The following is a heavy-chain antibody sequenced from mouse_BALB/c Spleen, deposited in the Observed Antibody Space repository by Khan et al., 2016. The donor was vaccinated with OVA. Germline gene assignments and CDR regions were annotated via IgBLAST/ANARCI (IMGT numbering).Heavy chain of an antibody. J-gene: IGHJ3*01. CDR3: ARKSYRDGFTY. D-gene: IGHD2-12*01. CDR1: GFSLITYG. V-gene: IGHV2-2*01. Sequence: QVQLKQSGPGLVQPSQSLSITCTVSGFSLITYGVHWVRQSPGKGLEWLGVIWRDGSTDYNAAFISRLSITKDNYKSQVFFKMNSLQADDTAIYYCARKSYRDGFTYWGRGTLVTVSA. CDR2: IWRDGST.